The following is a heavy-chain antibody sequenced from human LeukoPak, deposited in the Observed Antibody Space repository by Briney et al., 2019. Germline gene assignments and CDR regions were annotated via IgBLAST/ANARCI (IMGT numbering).Heavy chain of an antibody. CDR3: ARGKSGGNSVISVFEY. Sequence: SETLSLTCTVSGYSITNGYYWGWLRQPPGKGLEWIGTIYHSGETYYNSSLRSRLTISVDTFQNHFSLNLNSVTAADTAVYFCARGKSGGNSVISVFEYWGQGALVTVSP. D-gene: IGHD4-23*01. CDR1: GYSITNGYY. CDR2: IYHSGET. V-gene: IGHV4-38-2*02. J-gene: IGHJ4*02.